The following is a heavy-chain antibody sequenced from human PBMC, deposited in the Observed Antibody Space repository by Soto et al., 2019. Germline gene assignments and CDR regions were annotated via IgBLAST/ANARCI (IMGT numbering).Heavy chain of an antibody. J-gene: IGHJ4*02. CDR2: ISGSGGST. D-gene: IGHD5-18*01. V-gene: IGHV3-23*01. CDR3: AQARGYTYGYPFDY. Sequence: GGSLRLSCAASGFSFSSYAMNWVRQAPGKGLEWVSVISGSGGSTYYADSVKGRFTISRDNSKNTLYLQMSTLRAEDPAVYYGAQARGYTYGYPFDYWGQGTLVTVSS. CDR1: GFSFSSYA.